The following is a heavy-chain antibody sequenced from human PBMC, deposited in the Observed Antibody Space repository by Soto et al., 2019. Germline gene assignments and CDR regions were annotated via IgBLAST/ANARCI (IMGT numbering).Heavy chain of an antibody. CDR2: ISAYNGNT. V-gene: IGHV1-18*01. D-gene: IGHD6-19*01. J-gene: IGHJ2*01. CDR3: ARDPRGSGWFEVHWYFDL. CDR1: GYTFTSYG. Sequence: QVQLVQSGAEVKKPGASVKVSCKASGYTFTSYGISWVRQAPGQGLEWMGWISAYNGNTNYAQKLQGRVTMTTDTSTSTAYMELRSLRSDDTAVYYCARDPRGSGWFEVHWYFDLWGRGTLVTVSS.